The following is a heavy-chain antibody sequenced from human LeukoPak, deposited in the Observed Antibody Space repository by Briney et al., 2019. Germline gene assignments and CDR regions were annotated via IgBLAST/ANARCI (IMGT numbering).Heavy chain of an antibody. Sequence: GGSLRLSCAASGFIFSSYSMSWVRQAPGKGLEWVSSISSTISYKYYADSMKGRFTVSRDNAKNSLYLQMNSLRAEDTAVYYCARVKKSSGHIDAFDMWGQGTMVTVSS. D-gene: IGHD3-22*01. CDR1: GFIFSSYS. CDR3: ARVKKSSGHIDAFDM. CDR2: ISSTISYK. J-gene: IGHJ3*02. V-gene: IGHV3-21*01.